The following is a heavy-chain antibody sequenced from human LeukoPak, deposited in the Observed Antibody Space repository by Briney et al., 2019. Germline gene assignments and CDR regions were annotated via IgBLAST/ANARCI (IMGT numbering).Heavy chain of an antibody. CDR2: IRSKAYGGTT. CDR3: TRDADSSGYYYGADY. J-gene: IGHJ4*02. CDR1: GFTFGDYA. Sequence: GGSLRLSCTASGFTFGDYAMSWFRQAPGKGLEWVGFIRSKAYGGTTEYAASVKGRFTISRDDSKSIAYLQMNSLKTEDTAVYYCTRDADSSGYYYGADYWGQGTLVTVSS. D-gene: IGHD3-22*01. V-gene: IGHV3-49*03.